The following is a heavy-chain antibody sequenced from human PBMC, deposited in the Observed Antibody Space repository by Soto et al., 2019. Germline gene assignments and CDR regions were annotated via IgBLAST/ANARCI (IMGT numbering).Heavy chain of an antibody. CDR2: ISSSSSTI. V-gene: IGHV3-48*01. J-gene: IGHJ6*03. D-gene: IGHD6-6*01. CDR1: GFTFSSYS. CDR3: ARDAYSSSSMRYYYMDV. Sequence: GGSLRLSCAASGFTFSSYSMNWVRQAPGKGLEWVSYISSSSSTIYYADSVKGRFTISRDNAKNSLYLQMNSLRAEDTAVYYCARDAYSSSSMRYYYMDVWGKGTTVTVSS.